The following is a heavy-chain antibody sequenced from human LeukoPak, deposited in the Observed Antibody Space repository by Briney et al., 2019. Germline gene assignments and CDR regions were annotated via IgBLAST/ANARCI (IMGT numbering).Heavy chain of an antibody. CDR3: AIVRYCSGVNCYPDDN. CDR2: IRYDGNNK. V-gene: IGHV3-30*02. J-gene: IGHJ4*02. D-gene: IGHD2-15*01. Sequence: GGSLRLSCAASGFTFSDYSMHWVRQAPGKGLNWVAFIRYDGNNKYYADSVKGRFTISRDNSKNMLYLEMNSLSTEDTAVYYCAIVRYCSGVNCYPDDNWGQGTLVTVSS. CDR1: GFTFSDYS.